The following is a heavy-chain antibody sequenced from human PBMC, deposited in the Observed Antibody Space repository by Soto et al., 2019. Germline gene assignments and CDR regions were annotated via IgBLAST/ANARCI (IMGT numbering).Heavy chain of an antibody. J-gene: IGHJ4*02. CDR3: AKEVWGYCSGGTCYSFDY. Sequence: QVQLVESGGGVVQHGKSLRLSCAASGFTFSSYGMHWVRQAPGKGLEWVAVMSYDGSNKYYADSVKGRFTISRDSSKNTLYLQMNSLRAEDTAVYYCAKEVWGYCSGGTCYSFDYWGQGTLVTVSS. CDR2: MSYDGSNK. V-gene: IGHV3-30*18. D-gene: IGHD2-15*01. CDR1: GFTFSSYG.